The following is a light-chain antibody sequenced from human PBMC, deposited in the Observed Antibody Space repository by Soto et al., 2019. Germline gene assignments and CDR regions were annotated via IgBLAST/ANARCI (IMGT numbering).Light chain of an antibody. CDR2: GAS. CDR3: QQYGSSPLVT. J-gene: IGKJ5*01. Sequence: EIVLTQSPGTLSLSPGERATLSCRASQSVSSSYLAWYQQKPGQAPSLLIYGASSRATGIPDRFSGSGSGTDFTLTISRLEPEDFAVYYCQQYGSSPLVTFGQVTRLQIK. CDR1: QSVSSSY. V-gene: IGKV3-20*01.